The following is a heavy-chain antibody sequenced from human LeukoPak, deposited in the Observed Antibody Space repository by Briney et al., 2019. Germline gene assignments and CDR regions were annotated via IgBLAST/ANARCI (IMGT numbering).Heavy chain of an antibody. J-gene: IGHJ6*03. CDR2: INHSGST. V-gene: IGHV4-39*07. Sequence: KPSETLSLTCTVSGGSISSGDYYWSWIRQSPGKGLEWIGEINHSGSTNYNPSLKSRVTISVDTSKNQFSLKLSSVTAADTAVYYCARGKKGYYYYYMDVWGKGTTVTVSS. CDR3: ARGKKGYYYYYMDV. CDR1: GGSISSGDYY.